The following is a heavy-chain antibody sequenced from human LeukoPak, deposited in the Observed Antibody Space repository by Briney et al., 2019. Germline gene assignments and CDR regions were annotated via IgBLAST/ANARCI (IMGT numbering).Heavy chain of an antibody. D-gene: IGHD4-23*01. CDR2: IYPGDSDT. V-gene: IGHV5-51*01. CDR1: GYSFTTYY. CDR3: ARGASGNWLTMEV. Sequence: GESLKISCKGSGYSFTTYYIAWVRQMPGKGLDWMGIIYPGDSDTRYSPSFQGQVTISADKSIATAYLKWSSLKASDTAIYYCARGASGNWLTMEVWGQGTTVSVSS. J-gene: IGHJ6*02.